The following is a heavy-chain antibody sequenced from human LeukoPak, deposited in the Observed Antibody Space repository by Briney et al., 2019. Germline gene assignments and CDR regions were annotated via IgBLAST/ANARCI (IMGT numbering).Heavy chain of an antibody. CDR1: GVSISSSSYY. CDR3: ASLLNGGVAHWFDP. J-gene: IGHJ5*02. CDR2: IYYSGST. Sequence: TSETLSLTCTVSGVSISSSSYYWGWIRQPPGKGLEWIGNIYYSGSTYYNSSLKSRVTISVDTSKNQFSLKLSSVSAADTAVYYCASLLNGGVAHWFDPWGQGTLVTVSS. V-gene: IGHV4-39*01. D-gene: IGHD7-27*01.